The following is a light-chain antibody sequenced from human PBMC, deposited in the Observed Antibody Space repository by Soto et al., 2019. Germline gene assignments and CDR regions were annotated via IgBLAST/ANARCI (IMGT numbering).Light chain of an antibody. CDR1: QSVSSY. J-gene: IGKJ1*01. CDR3: LQHNSYPRT. Sequence: EIVLTQSPATLSLSPGERATLSCRASQSVSSYLAWYQQKPGQAPRLLIYDASNRATGIPARFSGSGSGTDFTLTISSLEPEDFATYYCLQHNSYPRTLGQGTKVEIK. CDR2: DAS. V-gene: IGKV3-11*01.